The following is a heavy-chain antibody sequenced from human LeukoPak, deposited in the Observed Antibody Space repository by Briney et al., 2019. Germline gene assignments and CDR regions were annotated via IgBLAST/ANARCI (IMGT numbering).Heavy chain of an antibody. CDR1: GDSITSYY. Sequence: PSETLSLTCTVSGDSITSYYWSWIRQPAGKGLEWIGRIYISENNNYNPSLKSRVTMSLDTSKYQFSLKLSSVTAADTAMYYCARSPGGMLHHDYWGQGTLVTVSS. J-gene: IGHJ4*02. CDR3: ARSPGGMLHHDY. D-gene: IGHD1-26*01. CDR2: IYISENN. V-gene: IGHV4-4*07.